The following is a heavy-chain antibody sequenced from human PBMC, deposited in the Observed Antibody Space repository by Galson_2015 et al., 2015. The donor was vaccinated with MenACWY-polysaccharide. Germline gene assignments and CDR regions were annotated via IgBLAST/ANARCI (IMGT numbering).Heavy chain of an antibody. CDR2: ISGTSSTI. V-gene: IGHV3-11*01. J-gene: IGHJ4*02. D-gene: IGHD3-3*01. CDR1: GFSFRDYY. Sequence: SLRLSCAASGFSFRDYYMSWIRQAPGKGLEWVSYISGTSSTIHYSESVEGQSTFSRDNAKNSLFLEMNSLRVEDTAVYFCARFYDFWSGYYVDYRGQGTVVTVSS. CDR3: ARFYDFWSGYYVDY.